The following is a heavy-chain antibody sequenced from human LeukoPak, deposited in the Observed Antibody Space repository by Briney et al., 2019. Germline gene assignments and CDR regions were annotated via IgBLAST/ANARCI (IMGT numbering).Heavy chain of an antibody. V-gene: IGHV3-48*03. Sequence: PGGSLRLSCAASGFTFSSFEMNWVRQAPGKGLEWLSNINSFGPTIYYADSVKGRFTISRDNAKDSLHLQMNSLRAEDTAVYYCVRDWGYCTGGSCYGYHYYGMDVWGQGTTVTVSS. D-gene: IGHD2-15*01. CDR1: GFTFSSFE. CDR3: VRDWGYCTGGSCYGYHYYGMDV. CDR2: INSFGPTI. J-gene: IGHJ6*02.